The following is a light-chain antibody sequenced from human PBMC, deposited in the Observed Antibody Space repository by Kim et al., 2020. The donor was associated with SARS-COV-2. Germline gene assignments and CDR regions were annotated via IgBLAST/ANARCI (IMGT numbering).Light chain of an antibody. CDR3: QQSYSTALYP. Sequence: DIQMTQSPSSLSASIGDRVTITCRASQSISSYLNWYQQKPGKAPKLLIYAASSLQSGVPSRFSGSGSGTDFTLTISSLQPEAFATYSCQQSYSTALYPFGQGTKLAI. V-gene: IGKV1-39*01. CDR2: AAS. J-gene: IGKJ2*01. CDR1: QSISSY.